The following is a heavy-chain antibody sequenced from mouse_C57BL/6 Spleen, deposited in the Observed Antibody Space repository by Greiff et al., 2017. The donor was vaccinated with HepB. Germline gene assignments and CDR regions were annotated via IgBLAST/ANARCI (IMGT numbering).Heavy chain of an antibody. Sequence: QVQLKQSGAELVRPGASVTLSCKASGYTFTDYEMHWVKQTPVHGLEWIGAIDPETGGTAYNQKFKGKAILTADKSSSTAYMELRSLTSEDSAVYYGTTYDYDVRFDYWGQGTTLTVSS. D-gene: IGHD2-4*01. CDR1: GYTFTDYE. V-gene: IGHV1-15*01. CDR3: TTYDYDVRFDY. J-gene: IGHJ2*01. CDR2: IDPETGGT.